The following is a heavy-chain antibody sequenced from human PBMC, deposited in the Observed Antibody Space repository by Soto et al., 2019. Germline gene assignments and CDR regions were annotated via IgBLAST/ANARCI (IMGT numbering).Heavy chain of an antibody. D-gene: IGHD3-16*01. CDR2: IYYSGST. CDR3: ARGRPLGNGDAFDI. V-gene: IGHV4-61*01. CDR1: GGSVSSGSYY. Sequence: SETLSLTCTVSGGSVSSGSYYWSWIRQPPGKGLEWIGYIYYSGSTHYNPSLKSRVTISVDTSKNQFSLKLSSVTAADTAVDYCARGRPLGNGDAFDIWGQGTMVTVSS. J-gene: IGHJ3*02.